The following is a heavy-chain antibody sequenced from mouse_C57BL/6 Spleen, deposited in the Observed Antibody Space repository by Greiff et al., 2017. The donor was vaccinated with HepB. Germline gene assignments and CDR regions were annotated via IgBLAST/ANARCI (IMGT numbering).Heavy chain of an antibody. CDR3: ARDSED. Sequence: QVHVKQPGAELVMPGASVKLSCKASGYTFTSYWMHWVKQRPGQGLEWIGEIDPSDSYTNYNQKFKGKSTLTVDKSSSTAYMQLSSLTSEDSAVYYCARDSEDWGQGTTLTVSS. CDR2: IDPSDSYT. CDR1: GYTFTSYW. D-gene: IGHD6-1*01. J-gene: IGHJ2*01. V-gene: IGHV1-69*01.